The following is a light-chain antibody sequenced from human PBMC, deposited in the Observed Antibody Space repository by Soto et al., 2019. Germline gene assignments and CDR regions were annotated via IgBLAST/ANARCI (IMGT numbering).Light chain of an antibody. J-gene: IGKJ1*01. CDR3: QKYNNWPRT. CDR2: AVS. CDR1: QSVSSD. Sequence: EIVMTQSPATLSVSPGERATLSCRASQSVSSDLAWYQQKTGQAPRILMFAVSTRPTGIPARFSGSGSGTELNLTIYRLQSEDFAVYYCQKYNNWPRTFGQGTKVDIK. V-gene: IGKV3-15*01.